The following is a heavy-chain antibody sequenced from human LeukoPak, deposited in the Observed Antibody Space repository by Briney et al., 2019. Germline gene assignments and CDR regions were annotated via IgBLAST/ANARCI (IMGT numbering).Heavy chain of an antibody. CDR3: ATTKIWSGYYSSGYYFDY. CDR1: GVTFSSYA. V-gene: IGHV3-23*01. J-gene: IGHJ4*02. Sequence: GGSLRLSCAASGVTFSSYAMSWVRQTPGKGLEWVSVISGSGGSTDYADSVKGRFTISRDNAKNSLYLQMNSLRAEDTAVYYCATTKIWSGYYSSGYYFDYWGQGTLVTVSS. CDR2: ISGSGGST. D-gene: IGHD3-3*01.